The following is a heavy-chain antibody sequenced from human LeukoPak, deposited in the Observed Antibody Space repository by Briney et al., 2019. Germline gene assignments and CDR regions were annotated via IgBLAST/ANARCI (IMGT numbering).Heavy chain of an antibody. CDR2: INAGNGDT. D-gene: IGHD2-21*01. CDR3: ARDDCGDTCYPGGY. Sequence: ASVKVSCKASEYTFTKYVVHWVRLAPGQRPEWMGWINAGNGDTKYSQNFQDRVTITRDTSANTAYMELSSLTSEDTALYYCARDDCGDTCYPGGYWGQGTLVTVSS. J-gene: IGHJ4*02. V-gene: IGHV1-3*01. CDR1: EYTFTKYV.